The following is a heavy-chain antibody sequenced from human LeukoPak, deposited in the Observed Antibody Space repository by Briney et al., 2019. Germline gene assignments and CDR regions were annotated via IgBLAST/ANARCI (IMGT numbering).Heavy chain of an antibody. CDR3: ARQIDPWAPFDP. CDR1: GDSVSGSFW. CDR2: IHHSGSS. D-gene: IGHD3-9*01. Sequence: SETLSLTCAVSGDSVSGSFWWSWVRQPPHKGLEWIGEIHHSGSSNYNPSLESRVIISLDGSKNQFSLKLSSVTAADTAVYYCARQIDPWAPFDPWGQGTLVTVSS. V-gene: IGHV4-4*02. J-gene: IGHJ5*02.